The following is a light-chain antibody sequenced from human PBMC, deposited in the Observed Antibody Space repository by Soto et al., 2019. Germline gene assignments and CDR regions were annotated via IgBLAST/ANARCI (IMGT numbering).Light chain of an antibody. CDR2: GAS. Sequence: EIVLTQSPGTMSLSPGERATLSCRASQSVSNNYLAWYQQKPGQAPRLLIYGASSRAPGTPARFSGSGSGRDFTLTISNLEPEDFAIYYCQQRSSWPLTFGGGTKVDIK. V-gene: IGKV3D-20*02. CDR3: QQRSSWPLT. CDR1: QSVSNNY. J-gene: IGKJ4*01.